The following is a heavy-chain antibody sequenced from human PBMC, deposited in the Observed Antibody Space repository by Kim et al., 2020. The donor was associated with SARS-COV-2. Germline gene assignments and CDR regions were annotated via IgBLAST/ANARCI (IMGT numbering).Heavy chain of an antibody. D-gene: IGHD3-10*01. CDR3: ARVLVRGVITY. CDR1: GGSISSGGYY. V-gene: IGHV4-31*03. J-gene: IGHJ4*02. Sequence: SETLSLTCTVSGGSISSGGYYWSWIRQHRGKGLEWIGYIYYSGSTYYNPSLKSRVTISVDTSKNQFSLKLSSVTAADTAVYYCARVLVRGVITYWGQGTLVTVSS. CDR2: IYYSGST.